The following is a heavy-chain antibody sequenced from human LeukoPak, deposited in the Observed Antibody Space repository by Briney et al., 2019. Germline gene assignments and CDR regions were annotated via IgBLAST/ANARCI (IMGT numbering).Heavy chain of an antibody. CDR2: ISGSGGST. Sequence: GRSLRLSCAASGFTFSSYAMSWVRQAPGKGLEWVSAISGSGGSTYYADSVKGRFTISRDNSKNTLYLQMNSLRAEDTAVYYCAKAPSGVPATYFDYWGQGTLVTVSS. CDR1: GFTFSSYA. J-gene: IGHJ4*02. CDR3: AKAPSGVPATYFDY. V-gene: IGHV3-23*01. D-gene: IGHD2-2*01.